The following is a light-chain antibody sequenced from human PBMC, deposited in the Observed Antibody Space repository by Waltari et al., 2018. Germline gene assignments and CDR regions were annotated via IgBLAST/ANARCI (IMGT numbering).Light chain of an antibody. V-gene: IGKV1-5*03. CDR3: QQYKTYSRT. Sequence: DIQMTQSPSSLSTFVGDRVPITCRASQSVDSWLAWYQQKPGKAPNLLIYRTSSLESGVPSRFSGSGSGTEFTLTISSLQPDDFATYYCQQYKTYSRTFGQGTKVEIK. CDR2: RTS. J-gene: IGKJ1*01. CDR1: QSVDSW.